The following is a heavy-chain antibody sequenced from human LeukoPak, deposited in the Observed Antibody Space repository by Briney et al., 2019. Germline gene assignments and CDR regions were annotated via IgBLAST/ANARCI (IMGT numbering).Heavy chain of an antibody. CDR2: ISSSSSYI. CDR1: EFTFSTYS. J-gene: IGHJ6*02. D-gene: IGHD5-12*01. CDR3: ARDPGVAYFAMDV. V-gene: IGHV3-21*01. Sequence: GGSLRLSCAASEFTFSTYSMNWVRQAPGKGLGWVSSISSSSSYIYYADSVKGRFTISRDNAKNSLYPQMNSLRAEDTAVYYCARDPGVAYFAMDVWGQGTTVTVSS.